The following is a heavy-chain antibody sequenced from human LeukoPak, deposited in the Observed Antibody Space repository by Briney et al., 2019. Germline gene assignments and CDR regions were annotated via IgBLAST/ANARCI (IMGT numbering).Heavy chain of an antibody. CDR1: GGSISSYY. CDR3: ARDPYCSSTSCPTRWFDP. Sequence: SETLSLTCTVSGGSISSYYWSWIRQPPGKGLELIGYIYYSGSTNYNPSLKSRVTMSVDTSKNQFSLKLSSVTAADTAVYYCARDPYCSSTSCPTRWFDPWGQGTLVTVSS. V-gene: IGHV4-59*12. CDR2: IYYSGST. J-gene: IGHJ5*02. D-gene: IGHD2-2*01.